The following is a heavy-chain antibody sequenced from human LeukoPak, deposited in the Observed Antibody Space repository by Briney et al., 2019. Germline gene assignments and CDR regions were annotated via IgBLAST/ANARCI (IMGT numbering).Heavy chain of an antibody. Sequence: GGSLRLSCAASGFTFSNYGMHWVRQAPGKGLEWVASTRSDGRNNYYVDSVRGRFTISRDNSKNTLYLQMNSLRVEDTAVYYCAKSINSGSLLDYWGQGTLVTVSS. J-gene: IGHJ4*02. CDR2: TRSDGRNN. D-gene: IGHD3-22*01. V-gene: IGHV3-30*02. CDR1: GFTFSNYG. CDR3: AKSINSGSLLDY.